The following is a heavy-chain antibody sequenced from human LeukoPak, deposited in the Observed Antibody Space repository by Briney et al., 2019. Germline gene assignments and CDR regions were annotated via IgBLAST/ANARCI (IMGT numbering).Heavy chain of an antibody. Sequence: SETLSLTCTVSGGSINSYYWSWIRQPPGKGLEWIGHVYHSGSTNYNRSLTSRVTISLDTSKNQFSLKLSSVTAADTAVYYCATPDSSGYYYLYWGQGTLVTVSS. D-gene: IGHD3-22*01. V-gene: IGHV4-59*08. CDR3: ATPDSSGYYYLY. J-gene: IGHJ4*02. CDR2: VYHSGST. CDR1: GGSINSYY.